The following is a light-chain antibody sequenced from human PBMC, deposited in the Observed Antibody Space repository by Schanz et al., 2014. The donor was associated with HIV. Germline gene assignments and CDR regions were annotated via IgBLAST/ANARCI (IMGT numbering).Light chain of an antibody. V-gene: IGLV2-14*01. CDR3: SSYTSTSTRV. Sequence: QSALTQPASVSGSPGQSITISCTGTSSDVGGYNSVSWYQQHPGKAPKLMIYEVSKRPSGVPDRFSGSKSGNTASLTVSGLQAEDEADYYCSSYTSTSTRVFGGGTKLTVL. CDR2: EVS. J-gene: IGLJ3*02. CDR1: SSDVGGYNS.